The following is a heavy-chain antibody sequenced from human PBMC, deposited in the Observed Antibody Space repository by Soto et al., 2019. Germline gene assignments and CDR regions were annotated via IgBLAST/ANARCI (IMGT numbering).Heavy chain of an antibody. J-gene: IGHJ6*03. V-gene: IGHV3-49*03. D-gene: IGHD2-15*01. CDR1: GFTFGDYA. CDR3: TRDIVVAAIPYYYYMDV. CDR2: IRSEAYGGTT. Sequence: GGSLRLSCTASGFTFGDYAMSWFRQAPGKGLEWVGFIRSEAYGGTTEYAASVKGRFTISRDDSKSIAYLQMNSLKTEDTAVYYCTRDIVVAAIPYYYYMDVWGKGTTVTVSS.